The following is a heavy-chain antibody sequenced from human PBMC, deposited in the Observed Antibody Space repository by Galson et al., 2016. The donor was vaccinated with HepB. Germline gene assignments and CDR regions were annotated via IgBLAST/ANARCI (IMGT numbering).Heavy chain of an antibody. J-gene: IGHJ6*02. D-gene: IGHD3-22*01. V-gene: IGHV3-48*01. Sequence: SLRLSCAASGFNFNNYTINWVRQAPGKGLEWISYISSGSSIIYYADSVRGRFTISRDSAKNSVYLQMNSLRSEDTAVYYCARVQYYYDTTRRVYYYYGMDVWGQGTTVTVSS. CDR3: ARVQYYYDTTRRVYYYYGMDV. CDR2: ISSGSSII. CDR1: GFNFNNYT.